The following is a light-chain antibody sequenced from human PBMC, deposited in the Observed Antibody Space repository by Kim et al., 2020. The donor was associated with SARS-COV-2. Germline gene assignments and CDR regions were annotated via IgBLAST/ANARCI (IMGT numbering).Light chain of an antibody. V-gene: IGKV4-1*01. CDR3: QQYYTTPLT. CDR2: SAS. Sequence: ATSNCESSQNDLSSSNKKDYRAWYRQKPGQPPKLLIYSASARASGVPDGFSRSRSGTDFTLTISTLQAEDVAVYYFQQYYTTPLTFSQGTKVDIK. CDR1: QNDLSSSNKKDY. J-gene: IGKJ1*01.